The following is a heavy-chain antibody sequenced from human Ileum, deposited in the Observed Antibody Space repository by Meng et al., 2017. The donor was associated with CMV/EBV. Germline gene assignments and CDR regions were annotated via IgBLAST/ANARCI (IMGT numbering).Heavy chain of an antibody. CDR2: IYSGGGYS. V-gene: IGHV3-23*03. D-gene: IGHD3-9*01. J-gene: IGHJ4*02. Sequence: ASGFAFGSYAMNWVSQAPGKGLGWVSIIYSGGGYSYDADSVRGRFTVSRDDPMNTLSLQMNSLRAEDTAVYYCARGSDEILGLFDYWGQGTLVTVSS. CDR1: GFAFGSYA. CDR3: ARGSDEILGLFDY.